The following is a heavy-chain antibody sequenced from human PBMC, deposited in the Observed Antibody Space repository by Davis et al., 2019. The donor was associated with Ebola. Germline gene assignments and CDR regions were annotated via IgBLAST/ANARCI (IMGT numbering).Heavy chain of an antibody. Sequence: PGGSLRLSCKDSGNSFTSHWIGWVRQMPGKGLEWMGIIYTGDSDTRYSPSFRSQVTISADKSTKTAFLQWSSLKASDTAMYYCASLRRTITGMDDSFDIWGQGTMVTVSS. CDR1: GNSFTSHW. V-gene: IGHV5-51*01. CDR2: IYTGDSDT. CDR3: ASLRRTITGMDDSFDI. J-gene: IGHJ3*02. D-gene: IGHD2-8*02.